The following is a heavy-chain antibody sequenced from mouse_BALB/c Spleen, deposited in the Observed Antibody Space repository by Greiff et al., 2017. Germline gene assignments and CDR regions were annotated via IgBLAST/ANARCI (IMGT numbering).Heavy chain of an antibody. Sequence: VQLVESGAELARPGASVKMSCKASGYTFTSYTMHWVKQRPGQGLEWIGYINPSSGYTNYNQKFKDKATLTADKSSSTAYMQLSSLTSEDSAVYYCARSYGSKDAMDYWGQGTSVTVSS. D-gene: IGHD1-1*01. V-gene: IGHV1-4*01. CDR1: GYTFTSYT. CDR2: INPSSGYT. CDR3: ARSYGSKDAMDY. J-gene: IGHJ4*01.